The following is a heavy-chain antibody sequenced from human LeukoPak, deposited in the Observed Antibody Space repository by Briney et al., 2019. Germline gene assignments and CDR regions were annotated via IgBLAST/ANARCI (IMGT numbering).Heavy chain of an antibody. CDR2: IRYDGSNK. V-gene: IGHV3-30*02. J-gene: IGHJ4*02. CDR1: GFTFSSYG. D-gene: IGHD4-23*01. CDR3: AKGASYGGNSWYFDY. Sequence: GGSLRLSCAASGFTFSSYGMHWVRQAPGKGVEGVAVIRYDGSNKHYADSVKGRFTISRDNSKNTLYLQMNSLRAEDTAVYYCAKGASYGGNSWYFDYWGQGTLVTVSS.